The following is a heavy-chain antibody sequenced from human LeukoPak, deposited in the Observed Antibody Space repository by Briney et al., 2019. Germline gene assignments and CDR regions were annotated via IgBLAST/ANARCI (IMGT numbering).Heavy chain of an antibody. CDR1: GGSISSSDW. D-gene: IGHD2-2*01. CDR3: ARVSRSYFHY. V-gene: IGHV4-4*02. Sequence: SGTLSLTCAVSGGSISSSDWWSWVRQPPGKGLEWLGQIYYSGSTKYNPSLKSRVTISVDKSKNQFSLKLSSVTAADTAVYNCARVSRSYFHYWGQGTLVTVSS. J-gene: IGHJ4*02. CDR2: IYYSGST.